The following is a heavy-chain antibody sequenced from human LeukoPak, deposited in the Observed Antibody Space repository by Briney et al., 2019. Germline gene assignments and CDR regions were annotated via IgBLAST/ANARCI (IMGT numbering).Heavy chain of an antibody. D-gene: IGHD6-19*01. CDR1: GYTXTPYY. CDR3: ARARVPIAVAGLYYFDY. V-gene: IGHV1-2*02. Sequence: ASVKVSCKASGYTXTPYYIHWPRQAPGQGPEWMGWIKPDSGSSHYAQKFQGRVTMPRDTSSNSAYMHLASLKSDDTALYYCARARVPIAVAGLYYFDYWGQGALVTVSS. CDR2: IKPDSGSS. J-gene: IGHJ4*02.